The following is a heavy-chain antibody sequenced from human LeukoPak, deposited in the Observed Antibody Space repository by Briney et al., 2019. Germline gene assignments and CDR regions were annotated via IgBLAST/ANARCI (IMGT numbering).Heavy chain of an antibody. J-gene: IGHJ6*03. Sequence: SSGTLSLTCAVSGGSISSSNWWSWVRQPPGKGLEWIGEIYHSGSTNYNPSLKSRVTISVDKSKNQFSLKLSSVTAADTAVYYCARLSVIVGAALEYYYYYMDVWGQGTTVTVSS. V-gene: IGHV4-4*02. CDR2: IYHSGST. CDR1: GGSISSSNW. CDR3: ARLSVIVGAALEYYYYYMDV. D-gene: IGHD1-26*01.